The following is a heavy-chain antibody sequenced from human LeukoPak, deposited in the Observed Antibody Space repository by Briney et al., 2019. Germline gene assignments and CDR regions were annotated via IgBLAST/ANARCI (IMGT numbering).Heavy chain of an antibody. Sequence: SETLSLTRTLSRSSLSPYYWSWLGQPPGKGLEGTGNVYYTGTTNCKPPLKRRVTLSVDTSKHQFSLILTSVTAADTAVYYCARHRPSPDLFGDDSFFDYWGQGALVPVSS. J-gene: IGHJ4*02. CDR3: ARHRPSPDLFGDDSFFDY. D-gene: IGHD4-23*01. CDR1: RSSLSPYY. CDR2: VYYTGTT. V-gene: IGHV4-59*08.